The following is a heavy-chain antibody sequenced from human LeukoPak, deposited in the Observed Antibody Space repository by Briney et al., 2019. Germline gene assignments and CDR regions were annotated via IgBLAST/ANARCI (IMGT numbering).Heavy chain of an antibody. CDR1: GFTFSSYA. J-gene: IGHJ4*02. CDR3: AKDQSWRIAARSSWPDY. V-gene: IGHV3-23*01. D-gene: IGHD6-6*01. CDR2: ISGSGSGT. Sequence: GGSLRLSCAASGFTFSSYAMSWVRQAPGKGLEWVSGISGSGSGTYYPDSVKGRFTISRDNSKNTLYLQMNSLRAEDTAVYYCAKDQSWRIAARSSWPDYWGQGTLVTVSS.